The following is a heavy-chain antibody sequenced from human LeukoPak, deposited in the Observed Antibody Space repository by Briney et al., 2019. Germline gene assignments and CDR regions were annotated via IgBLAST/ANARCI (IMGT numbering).Heavy chain of an antibody. CDR2: IYTSGNT. Sequence: SETLSLTCAVYGGSFSGYYWTWIRQPAGKRLEWIGRIYTSGNTNYNPSLKSRVTISIDASKNQFSLRLSSVTAADTAVYYCTRGGELMNFWGQGTLVTVSS. D-gene: IGHD1-26*01. J-gene: IGHJ4*02. V-gene: IGHV4-59*10. CDR1: GGSFSGYY. CDR3: TRGGELMNF.